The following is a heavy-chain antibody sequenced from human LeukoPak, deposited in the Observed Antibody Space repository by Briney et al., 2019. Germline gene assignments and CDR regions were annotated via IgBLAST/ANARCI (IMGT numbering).Heavy chain of an antibody. CDR1: GYTFTGYY. V-gene: IGHV1-2*02. CDR3: ARGRGLLWFGELLDFDY. D-gene: IGHD3-10*01. CDR2: INPNSGGT. Sequence: ASVKVSCKASGYTFTGYYMHWVRQAPGQGLEWMGWINPNSGGTNYAQKFQGRVTMTRDTSISTAYMELSRLRPDDTAVYYCARGRGLLWFGELLDFDYWGQGTLVTVSS. J-gene: IGHJ4*02.